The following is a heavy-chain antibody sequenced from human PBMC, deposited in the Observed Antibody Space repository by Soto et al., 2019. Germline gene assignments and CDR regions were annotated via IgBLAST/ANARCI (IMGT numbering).Heavy chain of an antibody. Sequence: GASVKVSCKASGYTFTSYALHWVRQAPGQRLEWMGWINGGNGNTKYSQKFQGRVTFTRDTSASTAYMELSSLRTEDTAVYYCARADILTGSLDYWGQGTLVTVSS. V-gene: IGHV1-3*01. CDR2: INGGNGNT. CDR3: ARADILTGSLDY. CDR1: GYTFTSYA. D-gene: IGHD3-9*01. J-gene: IGHJ4*02.